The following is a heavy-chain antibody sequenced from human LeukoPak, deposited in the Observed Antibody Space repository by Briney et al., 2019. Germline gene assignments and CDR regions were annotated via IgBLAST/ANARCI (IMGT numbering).Heavy chain of an antibody. CDR2: INWDGGAY. J-gene: IGHJ4*02. V-gene: IGHV3-20*04. CDR1: GSTFDDYG. CDR3: ARDLSSSWYSLAY. Sequence: PGGSLRLSCRDSGSTFDDYGMTWVRQAPGKGLEWVSGINWDGGAYNYGASVKGRFIISGDNAKNSLYLEMNSLRVEDTAVYFCARDLSSSWYSLAYWGQGILVTVSS. D-gene: IGHD2-15*01.